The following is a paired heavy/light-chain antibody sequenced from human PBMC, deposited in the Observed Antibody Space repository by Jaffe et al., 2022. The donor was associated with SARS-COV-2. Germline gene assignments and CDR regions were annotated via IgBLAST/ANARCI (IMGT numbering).Heavy chain of an antibody. CDR2: IYWDDDK. V-gene: IGHV2-5*02. Sequence: QITLKESGPTLVKPTQTLTLTCTFSGFSLRTNGVGVGWIRQPPGKALEWLAIIYWDDDKRYSPSLKSRLTITKDTSKNQVVLTMTNMDPVDTATYYCAHRSYCSGGNCYPRFDYWGQGTLVTVSS. J-gene: IGHJ4*02. CDR3: AHRSYCSGGNCYPRFDY. D-gene: IGHD2-15*01. CDR1: GFSLRTNGVG.
Light chain of an antibody. CDR3: QQYGSSPYT. CDR2: GAS. J-gene: IGKJ2*01. CDR1: QSVSSSY. V-gene: IGKV3-20*01. Sequence: EIVLTQSPGTLSLSPGERATLSCRASQSVSSSYLAWFQQKPGQAPRLLIYGASSRATGVPDRFSGSGSGTDFTLTISRLEPEDFAVYHCQQYGSSPYTFGQGTKLEIK.